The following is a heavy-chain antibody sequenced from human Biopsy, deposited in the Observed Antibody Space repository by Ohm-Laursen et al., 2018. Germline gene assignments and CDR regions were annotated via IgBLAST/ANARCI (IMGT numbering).Heavy chain of an antibody. V-gene: IGHV1-69*01. J-gene: IGHJ4*02. CDR3: ARNTGWYGDLYYFDY. CDR2: INSTFGTT. Sequence: SSVKVSCKASGGTFSSFGISWVRQAPGQGLEWMGEINSTFGTTNYAQTFQGRVTITADESTSTAYMEVSSLRSADTAVYFCARNTGWYGDLYYFDYWGQGTLVTVSS. D-gene: IGHD6-19*01. CDR1: GGTFSSFG.